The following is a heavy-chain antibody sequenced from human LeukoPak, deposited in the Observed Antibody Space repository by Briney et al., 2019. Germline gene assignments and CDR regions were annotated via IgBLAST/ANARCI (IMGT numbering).Heavy chain of an antibody. CDR3: ARDRSRFYY. CDR1: GLTFSNYW. D-gene: IGHD2-2*01. V-gene: IGHV3-7*01. Sequence: PGGSLRLSCAASGLTFSNYWMGWVRQAPGKGLEWVANIKEDGNEKYYVDSVKGRFTISRDNAKKSLYLQMNSLRAEDTAVYYCARDRSRFYYWGQGTPVTVSS. CDR2: IKEDGNEK. J-gene: IGHJ4*02.